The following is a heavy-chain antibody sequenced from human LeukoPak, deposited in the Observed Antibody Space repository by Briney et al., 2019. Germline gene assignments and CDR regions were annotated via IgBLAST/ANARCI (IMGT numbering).Heavy chain of an antibody. V-gene: IGHV5-51*01. Sequence: GESLQISCNGSGYSFTSYWIGWVRQMPGKGLEWMGIIYPGDSATRYSPSFQGQVTISADKSISTAYQQWSSLKASDTYLYYCARLEGGVRNYFDSWGQGTLVTVSS. CDR1: GYSFTSYW. CDR2: IYPGDSAT. D-gene: IGHD1-26*01. J-gene: IGHJ4*02. CDR3: ARLEGGVRNYFDS.